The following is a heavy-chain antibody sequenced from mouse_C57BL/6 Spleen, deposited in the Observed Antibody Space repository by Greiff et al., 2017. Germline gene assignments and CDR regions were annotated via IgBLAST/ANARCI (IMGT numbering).Heavy chain of an antibody. J-gene: IGHJ3*01. CDR2: IRNKANGYTT. D-gene: IGHD1-1*01. Sequence: EVKVVESGGGLVQPGGSLSLSCAASGFTFTDYYMSWVRQPPGKALEWLGFIRNKANGYTTEYSASVKGRFTISRDNSQSILYRQMNALRAEDSATYYCARFLYYGSSSFAYWGQGTLVTVSA. CDR3: ARFLYYGSSSFAY. V-gene: IGHV7-3*01. CDR1: GFTFTDYY.